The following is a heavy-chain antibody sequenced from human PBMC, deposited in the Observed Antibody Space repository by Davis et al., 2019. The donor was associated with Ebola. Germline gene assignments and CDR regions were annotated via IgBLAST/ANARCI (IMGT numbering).Heavy chain of an antibody. CDR1: GYTFTSYA. CDR2: IVVGSGNT. Sequence: AASVKVSCKASGYTFTSYAMHWVRQAPGQRLEWIGWIVVGSGNTNYAQKFQERVTITRDMSTSTAYMELSSLRSEDTAVYYCAADTIAAAGTLGAFDIWGQGTMVTVSS. D-gene: IGHD6-13*01. J-gene: IGHJ3*02. CDR3: AADTIAAAGTLGAFDI. V-gene: IGHV1-58*02.